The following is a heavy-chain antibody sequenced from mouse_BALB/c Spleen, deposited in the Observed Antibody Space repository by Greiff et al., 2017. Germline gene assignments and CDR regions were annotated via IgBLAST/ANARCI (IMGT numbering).Heavy chain of an antibody. CDR3: AGGGLRRGFAY. CDR1: GYSITSGYY. D-gene: IGHD2-4*01. Sequence: DVQLQESGPGLVKPSQSLSLTCSVTGYSITSGYYWNWIRQFPGNKLEWMGYISYDGSNNYNPSLKNRISITRDTSKNQFFLKLNSVTTEDTATYYCAGGGLRRGFAYWGQGTLVTVSA. CDR2: ISYDGSN. J-gene: IGHJ3*01. V-gene: IGHV3-6*02.